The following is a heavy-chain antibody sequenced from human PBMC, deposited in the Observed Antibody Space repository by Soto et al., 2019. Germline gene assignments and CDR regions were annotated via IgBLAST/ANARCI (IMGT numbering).Heavy chain of an antibody. Sequence: TLSLTCTVSGGSISSSSYYWGWIRQPPGKGLEWIGSIYYSGSTYYNPSLKSRVTISVDTSKNQFSLKLSSVTAADTAVYYCARAGSSGWYFDYWGQGTLVTVSS. V-gene: IGHV4-39*01. CDR1: GGSISSSSYY. CDR2: IYYSGST. J-gene: IGHJ4*02. CDR3: ARAGSSGWYFDY. D-gene: IGHD6-19*01.